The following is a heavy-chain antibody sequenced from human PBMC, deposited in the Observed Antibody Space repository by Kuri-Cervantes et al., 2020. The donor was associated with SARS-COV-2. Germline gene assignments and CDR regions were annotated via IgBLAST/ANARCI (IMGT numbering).Heavy chain of an antibody. Sequence: ASVKVSCKASGGTFSSYAISWVRQAPGQGLEWMGWISAYNGNTNYAQKLQARVTMTTDTSTSTAYMELRSLRSDDTAVYYCARGTLYCSSTSCSPAVWYFDLWGRGTLVTVSS. J-gene: IGHJ2*01. V-gene: IGHV1-18*01. D-gene: IGHD2-2*01. CDR1: GGTFSSYA. CDR2: ISAYNGNT. CDR3: ARGTLYCSSTSCSPAVWYFDL.